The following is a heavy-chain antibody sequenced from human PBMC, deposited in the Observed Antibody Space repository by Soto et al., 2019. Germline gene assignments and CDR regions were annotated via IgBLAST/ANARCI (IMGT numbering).Heavy chain of an antibody. V-gene: IGHV3-30-3*01. D-gene: IGHD6-13*01. Sequence: QVQLVESGGGVVQPGRSLRLSCAASGFTFSTYVMHWVRQAPGKGLEWVGVVSYDGSNQHYADSVKGRITISRDNSKNTLSLQMNSLRPEDTAVYYCARASAWSIAAAGSLHYWGQGTLVTVSS. CDR1: GFTFSTYV. CDR2: VSYDGSNQ. CDR3: ARASAWSIAAAGSLHY. J-gene: IGHJ4*01.